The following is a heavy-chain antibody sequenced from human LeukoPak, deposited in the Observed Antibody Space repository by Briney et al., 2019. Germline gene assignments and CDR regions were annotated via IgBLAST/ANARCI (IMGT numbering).Heavy chain of an antibody. J-gene: IGHJ3*02. V-gene: IGHV3-64D*06. CDR1: GFTFMTSA. CDR3: VKDRPGSYAFDN. CDR2: INDYGSRI. D-gene: IGHD3-10*01. Sequence: GGSLRLSCSASGFTFMTSAMHWVRQAPGKGLEYVSSINDYGSRIHYAGSVKGRFSISRDTSTNTLYLQMSSLRPEDTAVYHCVKDRPGSYAFDNWGQGTMVTVSS.